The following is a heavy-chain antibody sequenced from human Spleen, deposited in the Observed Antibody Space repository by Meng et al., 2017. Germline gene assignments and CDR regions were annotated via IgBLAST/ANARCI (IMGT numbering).Heavy chain of an antibody. V-gene: IGHV3-74*03. CDR1: GFTFSSYW. Sequence: GESLKISCAASGFTFSSYWMHWVRQAPGKGLVWVSRINSDGSIPTYADSVKGRCTISRDNAKNTLYLQMSSLRAEDTAVYYCARGYYYDSRGYVFDIWGQGTMVTVSS. J-gene: IGHJ3*02. D-gene: IGHD3-22*01. CDR3: ARGYYYDSRGYVFDI. CDR2: INSDGSIP.